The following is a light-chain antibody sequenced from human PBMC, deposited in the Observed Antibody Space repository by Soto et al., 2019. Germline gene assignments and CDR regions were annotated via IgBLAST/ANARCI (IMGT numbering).Light chain of an antibody. CDR2: DAA. V-gene: IGKV1-5*01. Sequence: DIQMTQSPSTLSASVGDRVTITCRASQNIDTWLAWYQHKPGRAPKLLIYDAANLEAGVPSTFSGSGFGTEFTLTITSLQPDDFATYYFQQYDTYYTFGQGTKLEIK. CDR3: QQYDTYYT. CDR1: QNIDTW. J-gene: IGKJ2*01.